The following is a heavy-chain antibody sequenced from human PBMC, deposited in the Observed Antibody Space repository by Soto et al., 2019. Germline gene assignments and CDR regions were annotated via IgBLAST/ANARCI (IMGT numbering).Heavy chain of an antibody. CDR1: GGSVSSGSYY. V-gene: IGHV4-61*01. D-gene: IGHD3-10*02. CDR3: ASGYARGYNWFDP. J-gene: IGHJ5*02. Sequence: ETLSLTCTVSGGSVSSGSYYWSWIRQPPGKGLEWIGYIYYSGSTNYNPSLKSRVTISVDTSKNQFSLKLSSVTAADTAVYYCASGYARGYNWFDPWGQGTLVTVSS. CDR2: IYYSGST.